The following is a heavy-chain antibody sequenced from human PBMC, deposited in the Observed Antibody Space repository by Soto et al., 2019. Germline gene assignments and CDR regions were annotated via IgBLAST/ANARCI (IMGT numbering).Heavy chain of an antibody. CDR2: IIPIFGTA. D-gene: IGHD6-13*01. Sequence: SVKVSCKASGGTFSSYAISWVRQAPGQGLEWMGGIIPIFGTANYAQKFQGRVTITADKSTSTAYMELSSLRSEDTAAYYCARVGRYSSSWYSSYYYGMDVWGQGTTVTVSS. CDR1: GGTFSSYA. V-gene: IGHV1-69*06. J-gene: IGHJ6*02. CDR3: ARVGRYSSSWYSSYYYGMDV.